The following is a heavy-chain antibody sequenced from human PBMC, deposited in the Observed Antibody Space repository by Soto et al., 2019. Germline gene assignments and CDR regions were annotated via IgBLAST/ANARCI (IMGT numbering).Heavy chain of an antibody. V-gene: IGHV4-39*01. J-gene: IGHJ6*02. CDR3: ARGCSGGSCYFTLGMDV. CDR1: GGSSSSSRYS. Sequence: WGALSLTGTVSGGSSSSSRYSWGWSRRPPGKGLEWIGSIYYRGSPYYNPPLKSRVTIYVETSKNQFSLELSSVTAADTAVYYCARGCSGGSCYFTLGMDVWGQGTTVT. D-gene: IGHD2-15*01. CDR2: IYYRGSP.